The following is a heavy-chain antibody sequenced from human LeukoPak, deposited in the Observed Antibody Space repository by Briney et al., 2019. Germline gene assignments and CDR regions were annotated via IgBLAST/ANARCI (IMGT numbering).Heavy chain of an antibody. CDR3: ARAYDFWSGYFVDP. J-gene: IGHJ5*02. CDR1: GGSISSYY. D-gene: IGHD3-3*01. Sequence: PSETLSLTCTVSGGSISSYYWSWIRQPPGKGLEWIGYICYSGSTNYNPSLKSRVTISVDTSKNQFSLKLSSVTAADTAVYYCARAYDFWSGYFVDPWGQGTLVTVSS. CDR2: ICYSGST. V-gene: IGHV4-59*01.